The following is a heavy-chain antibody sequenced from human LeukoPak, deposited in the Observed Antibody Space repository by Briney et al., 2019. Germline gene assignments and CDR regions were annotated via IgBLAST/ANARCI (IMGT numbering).Heavy chain of an antibody. D-gene: IGHD6-13*01. J-gene: IGHJ6*02. CDR1: GGSFSGYY. V-gene: IGHV4-34*01. CDR2: INHSGST. Sequence: KPSETLSLTCAVYGGSFSGYYWSWIRQPPGKGLEWIGEINHSGSTNYNPSLKSRVTISVDTSKNQFSLKLSSVTAADTAVYYRARGILPPYSSSWYGYYYGMDVWGQGTTVTVSS. CDR3: ARGILPPYSSSWYGYYYGMDV.